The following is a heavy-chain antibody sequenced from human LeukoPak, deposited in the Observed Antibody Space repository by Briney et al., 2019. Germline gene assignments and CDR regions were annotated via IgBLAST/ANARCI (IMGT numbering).Heavy chain of an antibody. Sequence: GGSLRLSCAASGFSLSGYWMTWVRQAPGKGLEWVSAISGSGGSTYYADSVKGRFTISRDNSKNTLYLQMNSLRAEDTAVYYCAKDGLRYFDWFPQTRFFDYWGQGTLVTVSS. CDR3: AKDGLRYFDWFPQTRFFDY. CDR2: ISGSGGST. J-gene: IGHJ4*02. V-gene: IGHV3-23*01. CDR1: GFSLSGYW. D-gene: IGHD3-9*01.